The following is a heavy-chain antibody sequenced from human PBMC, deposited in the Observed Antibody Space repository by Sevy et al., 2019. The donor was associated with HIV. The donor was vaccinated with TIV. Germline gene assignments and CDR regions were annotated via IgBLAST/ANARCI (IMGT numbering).Heavy chain of an antibody. Sequence: GGSLRLSCAASGFSFSRFSMNWVRQAPGKGQEWVSYISTGSSTLYYADSVKGRFTISRDNSKNTLYLQMNSLRAEDTAVYYCATDRISDWFFDSWGQGTLVTVSS. CDR2: ISTGSSTL. D-gene: IGHD3-9*01. J-gene: IGHJ4*02. CDR3: ATDRISDWFFDS. CDR1: GFSFSRFS. V-gene: IGHV3-48*01.